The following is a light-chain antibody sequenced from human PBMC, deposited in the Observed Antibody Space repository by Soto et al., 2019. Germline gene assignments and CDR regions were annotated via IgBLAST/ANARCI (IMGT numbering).Light chain of an antibody. Sequence: QSVLTQPASVSGSPGQSITIPCTGTSSDVGDYKFVSWYQQHPGKAPKLMIYDVSSRAPGVSYRFSGSKSGNTASLTISGPQAEDEADYSCSSETSSSPVVFGGGTKPTVL. CDR3: SSETSSSPVV. V-gene: IGLV2-14*03. CDR1: SSDVGDYKF. CDR2: DVS. J-gene: IGLJ2*01.